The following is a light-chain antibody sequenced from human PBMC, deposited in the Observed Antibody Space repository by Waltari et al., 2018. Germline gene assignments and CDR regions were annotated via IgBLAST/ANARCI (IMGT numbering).Light chain of an antibody. V-gene: IGKV1-39*01. CDR1: QSISSY. CDR3: QQSYSTPRT. Sequence: DIQMTQSPSSLSASVGDRVTITCRASQSISSYLNWYQQKPGKAPQHLIYAASSLQSGVPSRFSGSGSGTDFTLTISSLQPEDFATYYCQQSYSTPRTFDQGTKVEIK. CDR2: AAS. J-gene: IGKJ1*01.